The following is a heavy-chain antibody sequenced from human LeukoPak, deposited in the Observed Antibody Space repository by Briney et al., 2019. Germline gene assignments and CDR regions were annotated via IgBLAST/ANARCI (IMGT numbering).Heavy chain of an antibody. CDR3: ARGALLTDFDY. J-gene: IGHJ4*02. D-gene: IGHD1-20*01. Sequence: ASETLSLTCTVSGGSISSYYWSWIRQPPGKGLEWIGYIYYSGSTNYNPSLKSRVTISVDTSKNQFSLKLSSVTAADTAVYYCARGALLTDFDYWGQGTLVTVSS. CDR2: IYYSGST. CDR1: GGSISSYY. V-gene: IGHV4-59*01.